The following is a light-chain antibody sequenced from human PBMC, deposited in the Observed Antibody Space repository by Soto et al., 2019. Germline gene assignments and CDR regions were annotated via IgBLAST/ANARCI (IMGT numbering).Light chain of an antibody. V-gene: IGKV3-20*01. Sequence: EIVLTQSPGTLSLSPGERATLSCRASQSVSSNYLAWYQQKPGQPPRLLISDASSRATGIPDRFSGSGSGTDLTLTISGLRLEDVDVYYCQYHRRAPPSWTFGPGTKVEIK. CDR1: QSVSSNY. CDR2: DAS. CDR3: QYHRRAPPSWT. J-gene: IGKJ1*01.